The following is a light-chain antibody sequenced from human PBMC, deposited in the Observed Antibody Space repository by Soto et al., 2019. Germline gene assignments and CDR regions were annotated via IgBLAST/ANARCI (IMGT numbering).Light chain of an antibody. Sequence: QSALTQAPSASGTPGQRVTISCSGSSSKIGSNTVNWYQQLPGTAPKLLIYSNNQRPSGVPDRFSGSKSGTSASLAISGLRSEDEADYYCAAWDDSLNGFYVFGTGTQLTVL. CDR2: SNN. J-gene: IGLJ1*01. CDR3: AAWDDSLNGFYV. CDR1: SSKIGSNT. V-gene: IGLV1-44*01.